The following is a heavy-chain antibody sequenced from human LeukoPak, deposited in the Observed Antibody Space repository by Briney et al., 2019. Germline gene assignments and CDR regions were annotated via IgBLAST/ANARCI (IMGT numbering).Heavy chain of an antibody. V-gene: IGHV3-23*01. CDR3: AKSWSGNDYGDYGDY. Sequence: GGSLRLSCAASEFTFSSYAMSWVRQAPGKGLEWVSDISGRGGGTHYADSVKGRFTISRDNSKNTLYMQMNSLRAEDTAVYYCAKSWSGNDYGDYGDYWGQGTLVTVSS. CDR1: EFTFSSYA. J-gene: IGHJ4*02. D-gene: IGHD4-17*01. CDR2: ISGRGGGT.